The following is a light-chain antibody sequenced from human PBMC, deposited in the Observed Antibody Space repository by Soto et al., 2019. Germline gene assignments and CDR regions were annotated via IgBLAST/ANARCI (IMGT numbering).Light chain of an antibody. V-gene: IGLV1-40*01. J-gene: IGLJ3*02. CDR1: YSNIGAGYE. Sequence: QSVLTQPPSVSGAPGQRVTISCTGSYSNIGAGYEVHWYQQIPGTAPKLLISGHNNRPSGVPDRFSGSKSGTSASLTIIGLQAEDEADYYCQSYDSSLSGSGVFGGGTKLTVL. CDR2: GHN. CDR3: QSYDSSLSGSGV.